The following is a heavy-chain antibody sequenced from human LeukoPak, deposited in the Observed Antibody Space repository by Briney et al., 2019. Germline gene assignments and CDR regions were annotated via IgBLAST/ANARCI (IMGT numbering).Heavy chain of an antibody. V-gene: IGHV1-2*02. CDR3: ARRRTGSYSSWYRGVYYFDY. CDR2: INPNSGGT. J-gene: IGHJ4*02. Sequence: GASVKVSCKASGYTFTGYYMHWVRQAPGQGLEWMGWINPNSGGTNYAQKFQGRVTMTRDTSISTAYMELSRLRSDDTAVYYCARRRTGSYSSWYRGVYYFDYWGQGTLVTVSS. D-gene: IGHD6-13*01. CDR1: GYTFTGYY.